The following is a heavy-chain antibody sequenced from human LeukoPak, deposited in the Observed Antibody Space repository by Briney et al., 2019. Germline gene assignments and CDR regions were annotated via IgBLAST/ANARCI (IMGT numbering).Heavy chain of an antibody. CDR3: ARVITPGYFLH. CDR2: ISPYNGNT. V-gene: IGHV1-18*04. D-gene: IGHD2-15*01. J-gene: IGHJ1*01. Sequence: ASVKVSCKASGYTFTGYYMHWVRQAPGQGLEWMGWISPYNGNTNYAQKLQDRVTMTTDTSTSTAYMELRSLRSDDTAVYYCARVITPGYFLHWGQGTLVTVSS. CDR1: GYTFTGYY.